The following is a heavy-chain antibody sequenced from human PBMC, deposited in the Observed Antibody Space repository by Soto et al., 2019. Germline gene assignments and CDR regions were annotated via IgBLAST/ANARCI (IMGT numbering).Heavy chain of an antibody. CDR2: IKADGTTT. V-gene: IGHV3-74*01. Sequence: EVQLVESGGGLVQPGGSLRLSCAASGLTFSSSWMHWVRQAPGKGLEWVSRIKADGTTTNYADSVKGRYTISRDNAKNPRYLQLNRLRAEDTAVYYCARGPTGWYGFDYWGQGTLVTVSS. J-gene: IGHJ4*02. D-gene: IGHD6-19*01. CDR1: GLTFSSSW. CDR3: ARGPTGWYGFDY.